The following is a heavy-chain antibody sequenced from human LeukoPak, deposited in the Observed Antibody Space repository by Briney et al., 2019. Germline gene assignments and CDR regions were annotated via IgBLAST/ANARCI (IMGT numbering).Heavy chain of an antibody. D-gene: IGHD5-12*01. CDR1: GGSISSGSDY. Sequence: SRTLSLTCTVSGGSISSGSDYWGWVRHPPGKGRGWGGSIYYGGTTYYNPSLKSRVTISVETSNDQFFLKLSAVNAADMAIYHGARHKSGYDHRIFDYWGQGNVVTVSS. J-gene: IGHJ4*02. V-gene: IGHV4-39*01. CDR3: ARHKSGYDHRIFDY. CDR2: IYYGGTT.